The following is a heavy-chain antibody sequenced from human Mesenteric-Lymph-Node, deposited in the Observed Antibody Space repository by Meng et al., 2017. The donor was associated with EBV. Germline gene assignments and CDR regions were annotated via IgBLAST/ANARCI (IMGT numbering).Heavy chain of an antibody. D-gene: IGHD3-16*02. CDR2: INYGGST. CDR1: DDTFSSYS. V-gene: IGHV4-34*01. Sequence: QVQLQQWGAGLLKPSETLSPTCAVYDDTFSSYSWTWIRQPPGKGLEWIGEINYGGSTNYSPSLKSRVTISLDTSNNQFSLKLTSVTAADTAVYYCARGPLAFGGVFVQFWGQGTLVTVSS. CDR3: ARGPLAFGGVFVQF. J-gene: IGHJ4*02.